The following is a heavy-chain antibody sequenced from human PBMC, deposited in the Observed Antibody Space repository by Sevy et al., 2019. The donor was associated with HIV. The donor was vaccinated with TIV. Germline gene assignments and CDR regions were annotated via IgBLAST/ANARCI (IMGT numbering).Heavy chain of an antibody. CDR1: GGSISSGDYY. V-gene: IGHV4-30-4*01. Sequence: SETLSLTCTVSGGSISSGDYYWSWIRQPPGKGLEWIGYIYYSGSTYYNPSLKSRVTISVDTSKNQFSLKLSSVTAADTAVYYCARDGIVATVFDYWGQGTLVTVSS. CDR2: IYYSGST. D-gene: IGHD5-12*01. J-gene: IGHJ4*02. CDR3: ARDGIVATVFDY.